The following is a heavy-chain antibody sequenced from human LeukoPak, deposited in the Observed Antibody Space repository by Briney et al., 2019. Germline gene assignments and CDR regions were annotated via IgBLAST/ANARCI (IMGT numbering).Heavy chain of an antibody. CDR3: ASRSYDSSGYYYYGMDV. D-gene: IGHD3-22*01. CDR2: IYPGDSDT. CDR1: GYSFTSYW. Sequence: EESLKISCKGSGYSFTSYWIGWVRQMPGKGLEWMGIIYPGDSDTRYSPSFQGQVTISADKSISTAYLQWSSLKASDTAMYYCASRSYDSSGYYYYGMDVWGKGTTVTVSS. V-gene: IGHV5-51*01. J-gene: IGHJ6*04.